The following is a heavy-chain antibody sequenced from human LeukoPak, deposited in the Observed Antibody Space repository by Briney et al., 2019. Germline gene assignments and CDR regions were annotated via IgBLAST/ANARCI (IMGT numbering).Heavy chain of an antibody. CDR3: AKERATGWGYYFAY. V-gene: IGHV3-23*01. CDR1: GFTLSSYA. CDR2: FRGVGGST. Sequence: GGSLRLSCAASGFTLSSYAMGWVRQAPGEGWGWGSAFRGVGGSTSNADPQKGRFITSRDNSKNTLYLQMSSRRAEDTAVYYCAKERATGWGYYFAYWGQGTLVTVSS. D-gene: IGHD1-26*01. J-gene: IGHJ4*02.